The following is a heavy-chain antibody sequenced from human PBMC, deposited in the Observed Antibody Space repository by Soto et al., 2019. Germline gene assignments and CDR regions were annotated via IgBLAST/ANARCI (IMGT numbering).Heavy chain of an antibody. Sequence: ASVKVSCKASGGPYNSFAISWVRQAPGQGLEWIGGIIPVFGTATYAQKFKGRVTITAEESTSTAYMELSSLTSEDTAVYYCARFLGGAGSYYDGQNYNYYNGMDVWGQGTTVTVSS. J-gene: IGHJ6*02. CDR1: GGPYNSFA. D-gene: IGHD3-10*01. CDR2: IIPVFGTA. V-gene: IGHV1-69*13. CDR3: ARFLGGAGSYYDGQNYNYYNGMDV.